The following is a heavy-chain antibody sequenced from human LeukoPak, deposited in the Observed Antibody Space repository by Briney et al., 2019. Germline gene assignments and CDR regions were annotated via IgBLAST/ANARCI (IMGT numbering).Heavy chain of an antibody. CDR2: IHYSRSP. J-gene: IGHJ4*02. Sequence: SETLSLTCTVSGGSISSGDYYWSWIRQPPGRGLEWIGYIHYSRSPYYNPSLKHRVTISVDTSKNQFSLKLSSVSTADTAVYYCARYDLYFDYWGQGTLVAVSS. CDR3: ARYDLYFDY. CDR1: GGSISSGDYY. V-gene: IGHV4-30-4*08. D-gene: IGHD2-21*02.